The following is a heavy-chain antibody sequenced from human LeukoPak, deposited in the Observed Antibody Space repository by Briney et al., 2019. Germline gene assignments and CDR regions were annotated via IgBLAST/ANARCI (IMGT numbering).Heavy chain of an antibody. J-gene: IGHJ6*02. CDR3: ARHLDHGVGGPGMDV. CDR2: IDPSDSYT. Sequence: GESLKISCKGSGYSFTSYWISWVRQMPGKGLERMGRIDPSDSYTNYSPSFQGHVSISADKSISTAYLQWSSLKASDTAMYYCARHLDHGVGGPGMDVWGQGTTVTVSS. V-gene: IGHV5-10-1*01. D-gene: IGHD3-10*01. CDR1: GYSFTSYW.